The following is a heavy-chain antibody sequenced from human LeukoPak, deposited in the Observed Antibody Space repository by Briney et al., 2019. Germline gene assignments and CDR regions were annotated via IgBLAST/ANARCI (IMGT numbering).Heavy chain of an antibody. CDR2: IYSDNT. CDR1: GFTVSSNS. CDR3: ARRAGAYSHPYDY. V-gene: IGHV3-53*01. Sequence: GSLRLSCAASGFTVSSNSMNWVRQAPGKGLEWVSFIYSDNTHYSDSVKGRFTISRDNSKNTLYLQMNSLRAEDTAVYYCARRAGAYSHPYDYWGQGTLVTVSS. D-gene: IGHD4/OR15-4a*01. J-gene: IGHJ4*02.